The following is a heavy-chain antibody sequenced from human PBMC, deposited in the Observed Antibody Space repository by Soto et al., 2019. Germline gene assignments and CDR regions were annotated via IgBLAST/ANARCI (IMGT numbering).Heavy chain of an antibody. Sequence: EVQLVESGGGLVKPGGSLRLSCAGSGFTFSNAWMSWVRRAPGKGLEWVGRIKSDAYGGAIDYAAPVKGRFTISRDDSKNTLFLQMNNLTAEDTAVYSCTTTKGRIEPPTNDFWGQGTTVIVSS. CDR2: IKSDAYGGAI. CDR1: GFTFSNAW. J-gene: IGHJ6*01. CDR3: TTTKGRIEPPTNDF. V-gene: IGHV3-15*01. D-gene: IGHD2-8*01.